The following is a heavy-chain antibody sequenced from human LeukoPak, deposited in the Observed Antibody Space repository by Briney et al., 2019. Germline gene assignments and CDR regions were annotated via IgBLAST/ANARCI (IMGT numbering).Heavy chain of an antibody. V-gene: IGHV1-2*02. CDR1: GYRFTDYY. Sequence: ASVKVSCKASGYRFTDYYVHWVRQAPGQGLEWMGWINPINGATNYAQKFHGGVTMTRDTSITTAYMEFNSLTSDDTAVYYCARELGFCSSSSCPLYHYWGQGTLVTVSS. D-gene: IGHD2-2*01. CDR2: INPINGAT. J-gene: IGHJ4*02. CDR3: ARELGFCSSSSCPLYHY.